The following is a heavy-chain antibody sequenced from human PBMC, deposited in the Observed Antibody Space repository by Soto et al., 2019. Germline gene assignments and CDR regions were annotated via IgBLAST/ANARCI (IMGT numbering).Heavy chain of an antibody. Sequence: LRLSCAASGFTFSSYAMSWVRQAPGKGLEWVSAISGSGGSTYYADSVKGRFTISRDNSKNTLYLQMNSLRAEDTAVYYCAKGRAARGPGLYYFDYWGQGTLVTVSS. D-gene: IGHD3-16*01. CDR2: ISGSGGST. CDR3: AKGRAARGPGLYYFDY. J-gene: IGHJ4*02. CDR1: GFTFSSYA. V-gene: IGHV3-23*01.